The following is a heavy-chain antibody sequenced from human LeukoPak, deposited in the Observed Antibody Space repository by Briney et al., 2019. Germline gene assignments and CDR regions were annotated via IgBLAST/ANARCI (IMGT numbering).Heavy chain of an antibody. CDR3: AKGGIQLWYYLDY. J-gene: IGHJ4*02. V-gene: IGHV3-23*01. CDR2: VSGSGGST. CDR1: GFTFSSYA. D-gene: IGHD5-18*01. Sequence: GGSLRLSCAASGFTFSSYAMTWVRQAPGKGLEWVSSVSGSGGSTSYADSVKGRFTISRDNSMNTLFLQMNSLGPEDTAVYYCAKGGIQLWYYLDYWGQGTLVTVSS.